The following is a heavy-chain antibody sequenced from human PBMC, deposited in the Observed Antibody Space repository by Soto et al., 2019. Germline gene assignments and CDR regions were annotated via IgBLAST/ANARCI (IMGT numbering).Heavy chain of an antibody. D-gene: IGHD3-10*01. CDR3: ARLRGVIITSYYYYGMDV. J-gene: IGHJ6*02. Sequence: ASVKVSCKASGGTFSSYAISWVRQAPGQGREWMGGIIPIFGTANYAQKFQGRVTITADESTSTAYMELSSLRSEDTAVYYCARLRGVIITSYYYYGMDVWGQGTTVTVSS. CDR2: IIPIFGTA. V-gene: IGHV1-69*13. CDR1: GGTFSSYA.